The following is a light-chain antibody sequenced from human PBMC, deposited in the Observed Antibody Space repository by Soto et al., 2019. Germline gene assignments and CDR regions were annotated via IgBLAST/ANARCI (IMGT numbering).Light chain of an antibody. Sequence: NFMLTQPHSVSESPGKTVTISCTRSGGGIASNYVQWYQQRPGRSPTTVIYQDDQRPSGVPDRFSGSIDSSSNSASLTISGLKTEDEADYYCQSYDSSHPYVVFAGGTKLTVL. CDR1: GGGIASNY. V-gene: IGLV6-57*01. CDR3: QSYDSSHPYVV. CDR2: QDD. J-gene: IGLJ2*01.